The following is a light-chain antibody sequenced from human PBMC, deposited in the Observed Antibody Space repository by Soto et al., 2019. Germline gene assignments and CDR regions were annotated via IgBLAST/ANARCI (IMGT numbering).Light chain of an antibody. Sequence: IQMTQSPSSLSASVGDRVKITCRASQSINDYLNWYQQKPGTAPRLLIYAASNLQSGVPSRFSGSGAGTDFTLTINSLQPEDFATYYCQQSYSTLWTFGPGTKVDIK. CDR1: QSINDY. CDR2: AAS. J-gene: IGKJ1*01. CDR3: QQSYSTLWT. V-gene: IGKV1-39*01.